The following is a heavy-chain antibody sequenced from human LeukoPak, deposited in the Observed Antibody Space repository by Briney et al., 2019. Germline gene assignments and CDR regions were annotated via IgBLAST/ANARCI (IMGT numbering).Heavy chain of an antibody. D-gene: IGHD3-22*01. Sequence: ASVKVSCKAPGYTFTSYGISWVRQAPGQGLEWMGWISAYNGNTNYAQKLQGRVTMTTDTSTSTAYMELRSLRSDDTAVYYCARVRGGYYPYYFDYWGQGTLVTVSS. CDR3: ARVRGGYYPYYFDY. CDR1: GYTFTSYG. CDR2: ISAYNGNT. J-gene: IGHJ4*02. V-gene: IGHV1-18*01.